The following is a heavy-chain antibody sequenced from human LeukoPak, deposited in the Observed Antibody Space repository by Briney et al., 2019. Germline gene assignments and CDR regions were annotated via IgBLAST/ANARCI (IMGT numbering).Heavy chain of an antibody. CDR3: ARGRGRVAGTVKINDAFDI. CDR2: INPNSGGT. J-gene: IGHJ3*02. V-gene: IGHV1-2*02. CDR1: GYTFTGYY. Sequence: ASVKVSFKASGYTFTGYYMHWVRQAPGQGLEWMGWINPNSGGTNYAQKFQGRVTMTRDTSISTAYMELSRLRSDDTAVYYCARGRGRVAGTVKINDAFDIWGQGTMVTVSS. D-gene: IGHD6-19*01.